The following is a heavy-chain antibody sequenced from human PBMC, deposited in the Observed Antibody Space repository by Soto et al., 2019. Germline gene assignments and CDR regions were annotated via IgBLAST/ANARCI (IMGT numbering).Heavy chain of an antibody. CDR3: ARPFVAAREQNWYFDL. CDR2: IIPIFGTA. D-gene: IGHD6-6*01. CDR1: GGTFSSYA. J-gene: IGHJ2*01. Sequence: QVQLVQSGAEVKKPGSSVKVSCKASGGTFSSYAIRWVRQAPGQGLGWMGGIIPIFGTANYAQKFQGRVTITADESTSTAYMELSSLRSEDTAVYYCARPFVAAREQNWYFDLWGRGTLVTVSS. V-gene: IGHV1-69*01.